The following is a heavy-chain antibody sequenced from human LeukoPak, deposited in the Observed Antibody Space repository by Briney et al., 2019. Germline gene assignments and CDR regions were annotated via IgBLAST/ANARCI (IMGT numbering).Heavy chain of an antibody. Sequence: PGGSLRLSCAASGFTFSSYAMSWVRQAPGKGLEWVSVINNSGGSTYYADSVKGRFTISRDNSKNTLHLQMNSLRAEDTAIYYCAKDIHFGAVTNWFDPWGQGTLVTVSS. CDR2: INNSGGST. V-gene: IGHV3-23*03. CDR1: GFTFSSYA. J-gene: IGHJ5*02. CDR3: AKDIHFGAVTNWFDP. D-gene: IGHD3-3*01.